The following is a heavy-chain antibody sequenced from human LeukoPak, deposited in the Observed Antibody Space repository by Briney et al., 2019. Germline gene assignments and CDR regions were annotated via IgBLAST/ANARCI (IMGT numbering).Heavy chain of an antibody. CDR2: IYTSGTT. CDR3: AKVYSWNNVFDP. V-gene: IGHV4-4*07. J-gene: IGHJ5*02. Sequence: SETLSLTCTVSGGSISGYYWSWVRQAAGKGLEWIGHIYTSGTTNYNPSLKSRVTMSVDTSSNQFSLRLSSVTAADTAVYYCAKVYSWNNVFDPWGQGTLVTVSS. CDR1: GGSISGYY. D-gene: IGHD1/OR15-1a*01.